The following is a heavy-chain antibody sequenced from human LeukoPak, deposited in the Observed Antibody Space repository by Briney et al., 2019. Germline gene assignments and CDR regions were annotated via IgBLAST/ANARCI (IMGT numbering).Heavy chain of an antibody. J-gene: IGHJ5*02. V-gene: IGHV4-4*07. CDR1: GGSISSYY. D-gene: IGHD4-17*01. Sequence: SETLSLTCTVSGGSISSYYWSWIRQPAGKGLEWIGRIHISGSTNYNPSLKSRVTMSVDTSKNQFPLKLTSVTAADTAVYYCARAGDYGDYVGWFDPWGQGTLVTVSS. CDR2: IHISGST. CDR3: ARAGDYGDYVGWFDP.